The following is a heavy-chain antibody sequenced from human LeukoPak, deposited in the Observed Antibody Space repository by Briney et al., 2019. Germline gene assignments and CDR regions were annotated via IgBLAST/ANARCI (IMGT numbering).Heavy chain of an antibody. CDR2: ISWNSGSI. V-gene: IGHV3-9*01. CDR3: AKEGGSSSGWYYGHYIDY. Sequence: GGSLRLSCAASGFTFDDYAMHWVRQAPGKGLEWVSGISWNSGSIGYADSVKGRFTISRDNAKNSLYLQMNSLRAEDTAVYYCAKEGGSSSGWYYGHYIDYWGQGTLVTVSS. J-gene: IGHJ4*02. D-gene: IGHD6-19*01. CDR1: GFTFDDYA.